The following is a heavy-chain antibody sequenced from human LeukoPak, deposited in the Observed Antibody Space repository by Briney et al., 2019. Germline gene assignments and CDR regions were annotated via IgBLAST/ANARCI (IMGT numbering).Heavy chain of an antibody. J-gene: IGHJ4*02. D-gene: IGHD7-27*01. V-gene: IGHV3-23*01. CDR2: ISGSGGST. Sequence: GGSLSLFCTASGFTFSSYAMSWVRQAPGKGLEWVSAISGSGGSTYYADAVKRRFTISRDNSKNTLYLQMDSLRAEDTAVYYCAKEDGDQSLTYYFDYWGQGTLVTVSS. CDR3: AKEDGDQSLTYYFDY. CDR1: GFTFSSYA.